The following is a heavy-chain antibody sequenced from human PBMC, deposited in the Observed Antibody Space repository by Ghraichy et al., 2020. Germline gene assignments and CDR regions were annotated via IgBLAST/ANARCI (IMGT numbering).Heavy chain of an antibody. CDR3: AKPSITMVRGVIADYGLDV. D-gene: IGHD3-10*01. CDR2: INHSGST. J-gene: IGHJ6*02. Sequence: TLSLTCAVYGGSFSGYYWSWIRQPPGKGLEWIGEINHSGSTNYNPSLKSRVTISVDTSKNQFSLKLSSVTAADTAVYYCAKPSITMVRGVIADYGLDVWGQGTTVTVSS. CDR1: GGSFSGYY. V-gene: IGHV4-34*01.